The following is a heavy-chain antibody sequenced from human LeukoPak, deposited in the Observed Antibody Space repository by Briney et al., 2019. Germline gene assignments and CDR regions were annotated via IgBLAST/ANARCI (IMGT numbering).Heavy chain of an antibody. CDR3: ARGSAVAGPGYYYYGMDV. CDR1: GYTFTGYY. D-gene: IGHD6-19*01. Sequence: GASVKVSCKASGYTFTGYYMHWVRQAPGQGLEGMGWINPNSGGTNYAQKFQGRVTMTRDTSISTAYMELSRLRSDDTAVYYCARGSAVAGPGYYYYGMDVWGQGTTVTVSS. CDR2: INPNSGGT. J-gene: IGHJ6*02. V-gene: IGHV1-2*02.